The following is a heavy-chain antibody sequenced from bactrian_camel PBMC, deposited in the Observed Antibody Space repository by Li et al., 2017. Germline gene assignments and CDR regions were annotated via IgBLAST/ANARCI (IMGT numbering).Heavy chain of an antibody. J-gene: IGHJ6*01. D-gene: IGHD2*01. CDR1: ASTDSGSTYISGTYC. Sequence: HVQLVESGGGSVQAGGSLRLSCAASASTDSGSTYISGTYCLGWFRQVPGKEREGVAAIAPATGTSYYADSVKGRFTISHDNAKNRLDLQMNSLKPEDTAMYYCAATDRGRWASGNCLRSDFVYWGHGTQVT. CDR3: AATDRGRWASGNCLRSDFVY. V-gene: IGHV3S1*01. CDR2: IAPATGTS.